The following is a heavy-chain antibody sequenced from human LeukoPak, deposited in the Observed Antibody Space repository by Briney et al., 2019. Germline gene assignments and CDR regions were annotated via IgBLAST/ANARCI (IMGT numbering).Heavy chain of an antibody. J-gene: IGHJ4*02. CDR2: ISRSADII. Sequence: PGGSLRLSCAASGFTLSSYEFNWVRQAPGKGLEWVSYISRSADIIQYSDSVRGRFTSSRDNAMNSLYLQMNSLGAEDTAVYYCAKDRKLGPADYYFDFWGQGTQVTVAS. D-gene: IGHD7-27*01. V-gene: IGHV3-48*03. CDR1: GFTLSSYE. CDR3: AKDRKLGPADYYFDF.